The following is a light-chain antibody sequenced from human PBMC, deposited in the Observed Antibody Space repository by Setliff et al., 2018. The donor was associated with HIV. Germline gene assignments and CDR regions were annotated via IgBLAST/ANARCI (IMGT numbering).Light chain of an antibody. CDR2: EVN. CDR3: SSYTGDSVLNV. V-gene: IGLV2-23*02. CDR1: SSDIGSYNF. Sequence: QSALAQPASVSGSPGQSITISCTGASSDIGSYNFVSWYQHHPGRTPKLIIFEVNRRPSEVSARFSGSKSGNTAALTISDLQAEDEADYYCSSYTGDSVLNVFGTGTKVTVL. J-gene: IGLJ1*01.